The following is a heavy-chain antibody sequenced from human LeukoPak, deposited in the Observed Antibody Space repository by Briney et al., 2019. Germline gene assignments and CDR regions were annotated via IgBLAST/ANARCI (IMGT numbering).Heavy chain of an antibody. Sequence: SVKVSCKASGGTFSSYAISGVRQAPGQGLEWMGRIIPIFVTANYAQKIQSRVTINTDESTSTAYMELRSLRSEDTAVYYCAIPSVGYCSGGSCYPGVDYYYYYMDVWGKGTTVTVSS. CDR3: AIPSVGYCSGGSCYPGVDYYYYYMDV. V-gene: IGHV1-69*05. CDR1: GGTFSSYA. J-gene: IGHJ6*03. CDR2: IIPIFVTA. D-gene: IGHD2-15*01.